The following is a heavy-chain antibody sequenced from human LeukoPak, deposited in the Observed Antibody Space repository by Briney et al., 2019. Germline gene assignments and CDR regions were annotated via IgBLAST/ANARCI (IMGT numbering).Heavy chain of an antibody. Sequence: GASVKVSCKASGGTFSSYAISWVRQAPGQGLEWMGGIIPIFGKANYAQKFQGRVTITADKSTSTAYMELSSLRSEDTAVYYCARDHYYYGSGSYWGGSSYYYGMDVWGKGTTVTVSS. CDR3: ARDHYYYGSGSYWGGSSYYYGMDV. V-gene: IGHV1-69*06. CDR1: GGTFSSYA. CDR2: IIPIFGKA. J-gene: IGHJ6*04. D-gene: IGHD3-10*01.